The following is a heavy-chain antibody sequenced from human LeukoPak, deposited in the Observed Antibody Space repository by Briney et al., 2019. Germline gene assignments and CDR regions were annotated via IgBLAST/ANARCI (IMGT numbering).Heavy chain of an antibody. CDR2: IYHSGST. V-gene: IGHV4-30-2*01. J-gene: IGHJ4*02. Sequence: SETLSLTCAVPGGSISSGGYSWSWIRQPPGKGLEWIGYIYHSGSTYYNPSLKSRVTISVDRSKNQFSLKLSSVTAADTAVYYCARGGKGGYDSFFDYWGQGTLVTVSS. CDR1: GGSISSGGYS. CDR3: ARGGKGGYDSFFDY. D-gene: IGHD5-12*01.